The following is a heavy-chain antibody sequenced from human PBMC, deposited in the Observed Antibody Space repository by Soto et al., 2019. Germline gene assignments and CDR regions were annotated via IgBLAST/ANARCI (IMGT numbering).Heavy chain of an antibody. J-gene: IGHJ3*02. CDR3: ARGARI. V-gene: IGHV3-7*01. Sequence: EVQLVASGGDLVQPGGSLRLSCADSRFTFSGYWMYWVRQAPGKGLEWVANIKEDGSEKNYVDSVRGRFTISRDNAKNSLYLQMNSLRAEDTAVYYCARGARIWGQGTMVTVSS. CDR1: RFTFSGYW. CDR2: IKEDGSEK.